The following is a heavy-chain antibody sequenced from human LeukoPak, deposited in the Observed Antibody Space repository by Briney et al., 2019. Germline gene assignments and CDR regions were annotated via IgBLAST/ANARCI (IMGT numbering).Heavy chain of an antibody. CDR1: GGSFSGYY. V-gene: IGHV4-34*01. CDR2: INHSGST. D-gene: IGHD4-17*01. Sequence: PSETLSLTCAVYGGSFSGYYWSWIRQPPGKGLEWIGEINHSGSTNYNPSLKSRVTISVDTSKNQFSLKLSSVTAADTAVYYCARGRRDYGDSRYYFDYWGQGTLVTVSS. CDR3: ARGRRDYGDSRYYFDY. J-gene: IGHJ4*02.